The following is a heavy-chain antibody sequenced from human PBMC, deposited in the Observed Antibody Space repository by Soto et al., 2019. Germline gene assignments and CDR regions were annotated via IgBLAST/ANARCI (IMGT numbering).Heavy chain of an antibody. CDR1: GITVSSNY. Sequence: GGSLRLSCAASGITVSSNYMTWVRQAPGKGLEWVSLIYSDGTTYYGDSVKGRFTISRDSSKNTLYLQMNSLRAEDTAVYYCARDRSGSSGYYGLDVWGQGTTVTVSS. D-gene: IGHD3-10*01. V-gene: IGHV3-53*01. CDR2: IYSDGTT. J-gene: IGHJ6*02. CDR3: ARDRSGSSGYYGLDV.